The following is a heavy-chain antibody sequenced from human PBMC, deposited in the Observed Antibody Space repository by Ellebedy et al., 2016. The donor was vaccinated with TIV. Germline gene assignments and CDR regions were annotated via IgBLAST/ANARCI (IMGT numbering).Heavy chain of an antibody. CDR1: SVSIISDTFY. V-gene: IGHV4-39*02. Sequence: SETLSLTCSVSSVSIISDTFYWGWIRQPPGKGLEWIGNIHYSGITFHNPSLKSRVTMSADTSKNHFSLDLMSVTAADTAVYYCAAWTEKHSTRFYLAFDVWGHGTVVTVSS. D-gene: IGHD2/OR15-2a*01. CDR2: IHYSGIT. CDR3: AAWTEKHSTRFYLAFDV. J-gene: IGHJ3*01.